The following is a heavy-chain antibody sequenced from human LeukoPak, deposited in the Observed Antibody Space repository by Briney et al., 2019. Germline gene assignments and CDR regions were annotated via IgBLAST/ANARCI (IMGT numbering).Heavy chain of an antibody. CDR3: VNERGAMRENYYMDV. CDR1: GFSFSNYA. Sequence: PGGSLSLSCAASGFSFSNYAMSWVRQAPGKGLEWVSIAGSGVSRLYGDSVKGRFTISRDNSKNMLYLQMNSLRADDTAVYYCVNERGAMRENYYMDVWGKGTTVIVSS. V-gene: IGHV3-23*01. D-gene: IGHD2-2*01. J-gene: IGHJ6*03. CDR2: IAGSGVSR.